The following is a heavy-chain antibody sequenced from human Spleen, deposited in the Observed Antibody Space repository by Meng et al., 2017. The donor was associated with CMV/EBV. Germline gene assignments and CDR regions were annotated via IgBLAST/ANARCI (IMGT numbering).Heavy chain of an antibody. CDR3: ATSYDILTGNDY. CDR2: IYTSGST. D-gene: IGHD3-9*01. CDR1: GGSISSYY. J-gene: IGHJ4*02. Sequence: QVQLQEAGPGLVKPSQTLSLTCTVAGGSISSYYWSWIRQPAGKGLEWIGRIYTSGSTNYNPSLKSRVTMSVDTSKNQFSLKVRSVTAADTAVYYCATSYDILTGNDYWGQGTLVTVSS. V-gene: IGHV4-4*07.